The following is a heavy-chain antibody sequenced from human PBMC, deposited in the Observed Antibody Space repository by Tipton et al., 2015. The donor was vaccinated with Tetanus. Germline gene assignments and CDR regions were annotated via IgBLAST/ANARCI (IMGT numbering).Heavy chain of an antibody. J-gene: IGHJ6*02. CDR2: ISGSGGST. CDR1: GFTSSSYA. D-gene: IGHD3-10*01. V-gene: IGHV3-23*01. CDR3: ANIGDPILHYYYGMDV. Sequence: GSLRLSCAASGFTSSSYAMSWVRQAPGKGLEWVSAISGSGGSTYYADSVKGRFTISRDNSKNTLYLQMNSLRAEDTAVYYCANIGDPILHYYYGMDVWGQGTTVTVSS.